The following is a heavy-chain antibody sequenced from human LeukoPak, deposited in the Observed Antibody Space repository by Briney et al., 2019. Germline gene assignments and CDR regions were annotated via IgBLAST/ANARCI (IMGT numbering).Heavy chain of an antibody. Sequence: ASVKVSCKASGYTFTGYYMHWVRQAPGQGLEWMGRINPNSGGTNYAQKFQGRVTMTRDTSISIAYMELSRLRSDDTAVYYCARDLFGVVIPSYGMDVWGQGTTVTVPS. CDR1: GYTFTGYY. V-gene: IGHV1-2*06. J-gene: IGHJ6*02. D-gene: IGHD3-3*01. CDR3: ARDLFGVVIPSYGMDV. CDR2: INPNSGGT.